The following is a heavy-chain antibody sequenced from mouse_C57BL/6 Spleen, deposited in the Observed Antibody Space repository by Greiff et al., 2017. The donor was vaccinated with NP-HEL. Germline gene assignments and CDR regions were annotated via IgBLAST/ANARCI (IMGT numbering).Heavy chain of an antibody. CDR3: ASYYYGSSYEGYYAMDY. J-gene: IGHJ4*01. CDR2: INPNYGTT. CDR1: GYSFTDYN. Sequence: VQLKQSGPELVKPGASVKISCKASGYSFTDYNMNWVKQSNGKSLEWIGVINPNYGTTSYNQKFKGKATLTVDQSSSTAYMQLNSLTSEDSAVYYCASYYYGSSYEGYYAMDYWGQGTSVTVSS. D-gene: IGHD1-1*01. V-gene: IGHV1-39*01.